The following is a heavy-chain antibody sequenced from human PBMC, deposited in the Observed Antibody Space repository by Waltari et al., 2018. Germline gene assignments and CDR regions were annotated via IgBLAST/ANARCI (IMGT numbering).Heavy chain of an antibody. D-gene: IGHD2-15*01. V-gene: IGHV1-2*02. CDR3: ARGGGYTISEPGDF. CDR2: SNPTNGAT. J-gene: IGHJ4*02. Sequence: QVQLVQSGAEVKKPGASVKVSCQASGYTFTAFYMHWVRRAPGQGLEWSRWSNPTNGATGYEKQVQGRVTRTRDTSTRAAYIELISLRYDDTAVYFCARGGGYTISEPGDFWGQGTLVTVSS. CDR1: GYTFTAFY.